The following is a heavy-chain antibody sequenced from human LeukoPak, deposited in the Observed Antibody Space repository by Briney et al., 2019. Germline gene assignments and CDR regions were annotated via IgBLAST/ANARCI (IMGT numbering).Heavy chain of an antibody. V-gene: IGHV3-23*01. CDR2: ISGSGDGT. CDR1: GFTFINYA. CDR3: AKRMHGGTRVFDY. Sequence: GGSLRLSCAASGFTFINYAMSWVRQAPGKGLEWVSGISGSGDGTYYADSVKGRFTISRDNSKNTLYLQMNSLRAEDTAVYYCAKRMHGGTRVFDYWGQGTLVTVSS. D-gene: IGHD2-15*01. J-gene: IGHJ4*02.